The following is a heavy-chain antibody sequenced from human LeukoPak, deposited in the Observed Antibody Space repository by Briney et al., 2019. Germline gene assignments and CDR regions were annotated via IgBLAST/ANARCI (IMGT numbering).Heavy chain of an antibody. J-gene: IGHJ4*02. CDR3: ARLSEYSAYDYVDY. Sequence: KPSETLSLTCAVSGGSISSSNWWSWVRQPPGKGLEWIGEIYHSGSTNYNPSLKSRVTTSVDKSKNQFSLKLSSVTAADTAVYYCARLSEYSAYDYVDYWGQGTLVTVSS. CDR2: IYHSGST. V-gene: IGHV4-4*02. D-gene: IGHD5-12*01. CDR1: GGSISSSNW.